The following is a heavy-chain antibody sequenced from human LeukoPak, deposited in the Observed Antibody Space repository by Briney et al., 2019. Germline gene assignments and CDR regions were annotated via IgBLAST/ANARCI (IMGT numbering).Heavy chain of an antibody. Sequence: GGPLRLSCAASGFTFSSYWMSWVRQAPGKGLEWVANIKQDGSEKYYVDSVKGRFTISRDNAKNSLYLQMNSLRAEDTAVYYCARDLYYDILTGYYKPRAPRYWGQGTLVTVSS. J-gene: IGHJ4*02. CDR3: ARDLYYDILTGYYKPRAPRY. CDR2: IKQDGSEK. D-gene: IGHD3-9*01. CDR1: GFTFSSYW. V-gene: IGHV3-7*01.